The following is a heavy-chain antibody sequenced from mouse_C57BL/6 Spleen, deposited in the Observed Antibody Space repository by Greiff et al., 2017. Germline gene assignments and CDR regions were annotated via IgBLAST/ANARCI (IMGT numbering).Heavy chain of an antibody. Sequence: EVKLVESGGGLVQPGGSLKLSCAASGFTFSDYYMYWVRQTPEKRLEWVAYISNGGGSTYYPDTVKGRFTISRDNAKNTLYLQMSRLKSEDTAMYYCARQGYSKDYAMDYWGQGTSVTVSS. V-gene: IGHV5-12*01. CDR3: ARQGYSKDYAMDY. CDR2: ISNGGGST. D-gene: IGHD2-5*01. J-gene: IGHJ4*01. CDR1: GFTFSDYY.